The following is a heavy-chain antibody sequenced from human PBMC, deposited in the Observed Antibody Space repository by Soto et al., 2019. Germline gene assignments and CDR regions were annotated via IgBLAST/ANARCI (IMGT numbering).Heavy chain of an antibody. CDR2: INPNSGGT. Sequence: ASVKVSCKASGYTFTGYYMHWVRQAPGQGLEWMGWINPNSGGTNYAQKFQGRVTMTRDTSISTAYMELSRLRSDDTAVYYCASQGELGYYYYGMDVWGQGTTVTVSS. CDR1: GYTFTGYY. CDR3: ASQGELGYYYYGMDV. J-gene: IGHJ6*02. D-gene: IGHD7-27*01. V-gene: IGHV1-2*02.